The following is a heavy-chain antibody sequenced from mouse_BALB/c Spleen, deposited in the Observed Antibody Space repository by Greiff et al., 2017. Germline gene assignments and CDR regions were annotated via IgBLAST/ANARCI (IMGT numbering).Heavy chain of an antibody. CDR2: INPSTGYT. D-gene: IGHD1-1*01. Sequence: QVHVKQSGAELAKPGASVKMSCKASGYTFTSYWMHWVKQRPGQGLEWIGYINPSTGYTEYNQKFKDKATLTADKSSSTAYMQLSSLTSEDSAVYYCAREGYGSSEDAMDYWGQGTSVTVSS. CDR3: AREGYGSSEDAMDY. CDR1: GYTFTSYW. V-gene: IGHV1-7*01. J-gene: IGHJ4*01.